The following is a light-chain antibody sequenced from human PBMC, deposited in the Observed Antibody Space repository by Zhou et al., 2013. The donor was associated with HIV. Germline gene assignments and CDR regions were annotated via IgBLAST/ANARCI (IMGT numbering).Light chain of an antibody. V-gene: IGKV1-39*01. J-gene: IGKJ4*01. Sequence: DIQMTQSPSSLSASVGDRVTITCRASQTIDSYLNWYQQKPGKAPKLLIYATSSLQSGVPSRFSGSGSGTDFTLTISSLQPEDSATYYCQQAYSVPLTFGGGTEGGDQT. CDR3: QQAYSVPLT. CDR2: ATS. CDR1: QTIDSY.